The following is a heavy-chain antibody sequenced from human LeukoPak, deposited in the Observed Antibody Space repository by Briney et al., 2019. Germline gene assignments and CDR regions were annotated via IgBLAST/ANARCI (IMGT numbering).Heavy chain of an antibody. V-gene: IGHV3-21*04. CDR1: GFTFSSYS. CDR2: ISSSSSYI. D-gene: IGHD3-3*01. CDR3: AKDEYYDFWSGYYYFDY. J-gene: IGHJ4*02. Sequence: GGSLRLSCAASGFTFSSYSMNWVRQAPGKGLEWVSSISSSSSYIYYADSVKGRFTISRDNSKNTLYLQMNSLRAEDTAVYYCAKDEYYDFWSGYYYFDYWGQGTLVTVSS.